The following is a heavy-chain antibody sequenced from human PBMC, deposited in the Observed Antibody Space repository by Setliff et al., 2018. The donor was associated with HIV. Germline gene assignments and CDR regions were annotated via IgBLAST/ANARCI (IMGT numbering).Heavy chain of an antibody. V-gene: IGHV4-39*07. J-gene: IGHJ4*02. Sequence: KPSETLSLTCSVSGGSVSSTSNYWGWIRQPPGKGLEWIGSIYYSGSTYYNPSLKSRVTISVDTSKNQFSLKLRSVTAADTAVYYCARGVRYYFDYWGQGTLVTVSS. CDR1: GGSVSSTSNY. CDR2: IYYSGST. CDR3: ARGVRYYFDY.